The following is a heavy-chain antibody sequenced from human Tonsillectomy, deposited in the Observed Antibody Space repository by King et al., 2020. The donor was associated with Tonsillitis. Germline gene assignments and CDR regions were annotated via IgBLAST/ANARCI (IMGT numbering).Heavy chain of an antibody. D-gene: IGHD2-15*01. CDR3: GRYEGGVFDP. CDR1: GGSISGGYY. V-gene: IGHV4-31*03. J-gene: IGHJ5*02. Sequence: QLQESGPGLVKPSQTLSLTFTVSGGSISGGYYWSGIRHHPGKGLEWIGYIYNSKNTFYNPSLKSRLTISEVTSKNQFSLKLSSVTAADTAVYYCGRYEGGVFDPWGQGTLVTVSS. CDR2: IYNSKNT.